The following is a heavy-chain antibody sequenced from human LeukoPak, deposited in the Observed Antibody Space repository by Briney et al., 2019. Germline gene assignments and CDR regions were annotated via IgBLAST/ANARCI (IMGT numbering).Heavy chain of an antibody. Sequence: PSETLSLTCAVYGGSLNGYYWSWIRQPPGKGLEWIGSIYYSGSTYYNPSLKSRVTISVDTSKNQFSLKLSSVTAADTAVYYCARDPRPYSSSFHEGFDPWGQGTLVTVSS. CDR3: ARDPRPYSSSFHEGFDP. V-gene: IGHV4-34*01. CDR2: IYYSGST. CDR1: GGSLNGYY. J-gene: IGHJ5*02. D-gene: IGHD6-13*01.